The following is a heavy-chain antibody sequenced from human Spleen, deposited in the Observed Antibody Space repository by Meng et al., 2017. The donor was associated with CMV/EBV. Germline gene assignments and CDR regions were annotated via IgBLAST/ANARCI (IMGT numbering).Heavy chain of an antibody. Sequence: GGSLRLSCAASGFTFSSYAMSWVRQAPGKGLEWVSAISGSGGSTYYADSVKGRFTISRDNAKNSLYLQMNSLRAEDTALYYCARVNMVRGVIPYYYGMDVWGQGTTVTVSS. CDR1: GFTFSSYA. J-gene: IGHJ6*02. V-gene: IGHV3-23*01. D-gene: IGHD3-10*01. CDR3: ARVNMVRGVIPYYYGMDV. CDR2: ISGSGGST.